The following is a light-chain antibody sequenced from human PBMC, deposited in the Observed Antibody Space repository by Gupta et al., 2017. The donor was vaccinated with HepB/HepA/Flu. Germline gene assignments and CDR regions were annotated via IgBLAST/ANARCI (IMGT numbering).Light chain of an antibody. CDR3: GTWDTNLSGHWV. V-gene: IGLV1-51*01. CDR1: TSNIGNNY. CDR2: DNN. J-gene: IGLJ3*02. Sequence: QSVLTQPPSVSAPPGQKVTISCSGGTSNIGNNYVSWYQQFPGAAPKLLIYDNNKRPSGIPDRFSGSKSGTSATLGITGLQTGDEADYYCGTWDTNLSGHWVFGGGTKLTVL.